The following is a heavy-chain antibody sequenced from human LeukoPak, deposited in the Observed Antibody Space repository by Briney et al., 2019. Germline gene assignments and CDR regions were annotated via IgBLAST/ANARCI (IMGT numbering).Heavy chain of an antibody. Sequence: ASVKVSCKASGYTFTSYGISWVRQAPGQGLEWMGWISAYNGNTNYAQKLQGRVTMTTDTSTSTAYMELRSLRSDDTAAYYCARDLSKRGYSYGPGHYWGQGTLVTVSS. CDR1: GYTFTSYG. CDR3: ARDLSKRGYSYGPGHY. D-gene: IGHD5-18*01. CDR2: ISAYNGNT. J-gene: IGHJ4*02. V-gene: IGHV1-18*01.